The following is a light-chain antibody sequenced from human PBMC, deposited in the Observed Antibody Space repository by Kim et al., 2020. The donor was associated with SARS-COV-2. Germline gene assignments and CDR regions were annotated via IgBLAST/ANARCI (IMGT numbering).Light chain of an antibody. CDR3: QAWDSSTVV. Sequence: VSPGQTASITCSGDKLGDKYACWYQQKPGQSPVLVIYQDSKRTSGIPERFSGSNSGNTATLTISGTQAMDEADYYCQAWDSSTVVFGGGTQLTVL. CDR1: KLGDKY. CDR2: QDS. V-gene: IGLV3-1*01. J-gene: IGLJ2*01.